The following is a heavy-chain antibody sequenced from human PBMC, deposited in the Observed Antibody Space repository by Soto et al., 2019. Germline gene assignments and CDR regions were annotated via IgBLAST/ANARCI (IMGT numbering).Heavy chain of an antibody. J-gene: IGHJ4*02. D-gene: IGHD4-17*01. Sequence: QITLKESGPTLVRPAQPLTLTCDFSGFSLSTYHMGVAWIRQPPGKALEWLALIYWDDDKRYSPSLKDRLVISKATASNQVVLTITNIDPGDSATYFCAQAGDYDLLPFDHWGPGTLVTVSS. CDR3: AQAGDYDLLPFDH. CDR1: GFSLSTYHMG. CDR2: IYWDDDK. V-gene: IGHV2-5*02.